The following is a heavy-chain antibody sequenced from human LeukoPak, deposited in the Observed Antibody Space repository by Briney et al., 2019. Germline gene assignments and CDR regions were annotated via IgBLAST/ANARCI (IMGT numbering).Heavy chain of an antibody. Sequence: GGSLRLSCAASGFTFSTYWMTWVRQAPGKGLEWVANIKQDGSEKYYVDSIKGRITISRDNAKNSLYLQMSSLRAEDTAVYYCVRDGGYSGYEYWGQGTLVTVSS. D-gene: IGHD5-12*01. V-gene: IGHV3-7*04. CDR2: IKQDGSEK. J-gene: IGHJ4*02. CDR3: VRDGGYSGYEY. CDR1: GFTFSTYW.